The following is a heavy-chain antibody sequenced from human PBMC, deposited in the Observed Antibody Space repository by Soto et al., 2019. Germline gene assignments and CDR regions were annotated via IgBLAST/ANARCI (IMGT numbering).Heavy chain of an antibody. V-gene: IGHV1-69*13. Sequence: GASVKVSWKASGGTFSSYAISWVRQAPGQGLEWMGGIIPIFGTANYAQKFQGRVTITADESTSTAYMELSSLRSEDTAVYYCARWSTVTPDYYYYYYGMDVWGQGTTVTVSS. CDR1: GGTFSSYA. J-gene: IGHJ6*02. D-gene: IGHD4-17*01. CDR2: IIPIFGTA. CDR3: ARWSTVTPDYYYYYYGMDV.